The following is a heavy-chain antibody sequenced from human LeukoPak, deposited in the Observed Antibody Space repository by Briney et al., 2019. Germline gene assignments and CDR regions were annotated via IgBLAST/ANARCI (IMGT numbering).Heavy chain of an antibody. CDR1: GFTFSSYA. CDR2: ISGSGGST. Sequence: GGSLRLSCAASGFTFSSYAMAWVRQAPGKGLEWVSTISGSGGSTYYADSVKGRFTISRDNSKNTLFLQMNSLRVEDTAEYNCAKGCGGTCYSDFDYWGQGTLVTVSS. J-gene: IGHJ4*02. CDR3: AKGCGGTCYSDFDY. D-gene: IGHD2-15*01. V-gene: IGHV3-23*01.